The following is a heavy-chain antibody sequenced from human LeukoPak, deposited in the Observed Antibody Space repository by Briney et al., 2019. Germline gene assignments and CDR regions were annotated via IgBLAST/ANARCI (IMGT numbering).Heavy chain of an antibody. J-gene: IGHJ4*02. Sequence: PSETLSLTCTVSGGSISSSSYYWGWIRQPPGTGLEWIGSIYYSGSTYYNPSLKSRVTISVDTSKNQFSLKLSSVTAADTAVYYCAKRSPFSIDYWGQGTLVTVSS. CDR1: GGSISSSSYY. CDR3: AKRSPFSIDY. V-gene: IGHV4-39*01. D-gene: IGHD2/OR15-2a*01. CDR2: IYYSGST.